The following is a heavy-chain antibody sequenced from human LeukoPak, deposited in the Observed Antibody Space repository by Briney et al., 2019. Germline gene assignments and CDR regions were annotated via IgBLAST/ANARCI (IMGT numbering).Heavy chain of an antibody. CDR3: ARQGCSSSSCYTFDY. J-gene: IGHJ4*02. Sequence: GESLKISCKGSGYSFSTDWIAWVRQMPGKGLEWMGNIYPGDSDTRYSPSFQGQVTISADKSISTAYLQWSSLKASDTAIYYCARQGCSSSSCYTFDYWGQGTLVTASS. CDR1: GYSFSTDW. D-gene: IGHD2-2*02. CDR2: IYPGDSDT. V-gene: IGHV5-51*01.